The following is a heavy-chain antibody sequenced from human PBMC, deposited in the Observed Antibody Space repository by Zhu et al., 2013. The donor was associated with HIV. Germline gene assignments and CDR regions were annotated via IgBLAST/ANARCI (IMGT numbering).Heavy chain of an antibody. J-gene: IGHJ6*02. Sequence: QVHLVQSGAEVKKPGSSVKVSCKASGGTFRSYVISWVRQAPGQGLEWMGGIIPMFGTANYAQKFQGRVTIIADEFTNTAYMELSSLRFEDTAVYYCARALHSGSYYKNVRPPTMDVWGQGTTVSVSS. CDR3: ARALHSGSYYKNVRPPTMDV. CDR2: IIPMFGTA. V-gene: IGHV1-69*01. D-gene: IGHD1-26*01. CDR1: GGTFRSYV.